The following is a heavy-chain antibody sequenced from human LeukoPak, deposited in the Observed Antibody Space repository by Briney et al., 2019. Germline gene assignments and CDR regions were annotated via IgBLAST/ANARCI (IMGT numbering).Heavy chain of an antibody. CDR1: GYTFTSYG. D-gene: IGHD4-17*01. CDR3: ARDRSIKYYGDYENDAFDI. J-gene: IGHJ3*02. CDR2: IIPIFGTA. Sequence: ASVKVSCKSSGYTFTSYGISWVRQAPGQGLEWMGGIIPIFGTANYAQKFQGRVTITADKSTSTAYMELSSLRSEDTAVYYCARDRSIKYYGDYENDAFDIWGQGTMVTVSS. V-gene: IGHV1-69*06.